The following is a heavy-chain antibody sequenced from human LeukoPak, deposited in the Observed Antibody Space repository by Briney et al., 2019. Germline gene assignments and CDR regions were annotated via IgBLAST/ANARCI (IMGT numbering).Heavy chain of an antibody. CDR2: TYYRSKWYN. CDR3: ARDRRVPPTARDAFDI. CDR1: GDSFSSNSAA. V-gene: IGHV6-1*01. Sequence: SQTLSLTCAISGDSFSSNSAAWNWIRQSPSRGLEWLGRTYYRSKWYNDYAVSVKSRITINPDTSKNQFSLQLNSVTPEDTAVYYCARDRRVPPTARDAFDIWGQGTMVTVSS. D-gene: IGHD1-14*01. J-gene: IGHJ3*02.